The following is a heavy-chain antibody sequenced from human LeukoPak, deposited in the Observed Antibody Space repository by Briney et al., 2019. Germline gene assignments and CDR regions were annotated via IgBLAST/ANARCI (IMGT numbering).Heavy chain of an antibody. CDR3: ARHYTFTYYYDSSGFDP. CDR1: DGSISSYY. D-gene: IGHD3-22*01. J-gene: IGHJ5*02. Sequence: PSETLPLTCTVSDGSISSYYWSWIRQPPGKGLEWIGYIYYSGSTNYNPSLKSRVTISVDTSKNQFSLKLSSVTAADTAVYYCARHYTFTYYYDSSGFDPWGQGTLVTVSS. CDR2: IYYSGST. V-gene: IGHV4-59*08.